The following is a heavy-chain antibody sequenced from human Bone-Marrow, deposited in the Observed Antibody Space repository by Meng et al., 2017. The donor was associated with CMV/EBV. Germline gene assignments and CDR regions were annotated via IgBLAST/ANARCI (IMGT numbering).Heavy chain of an antibody. Sequence: GESLKISCAVSRFTFSSYGMHWVRQAPGKGLEWVAVIWYEGSTKYYAESVKGRFTISRDNSKNTLYLQMNRLRVEDTAGYYCAKDREPEQQLVSFDYWGQGTLVTVSS. CDR3: AKDREPEQQLVSFDY. J-gene: IGHJ4*02. CDR2: IWYEGSTK. V-gene: IGHV3-33*06. CDR1: RFTFSSYG. D-gene: IGHD6-13*01.